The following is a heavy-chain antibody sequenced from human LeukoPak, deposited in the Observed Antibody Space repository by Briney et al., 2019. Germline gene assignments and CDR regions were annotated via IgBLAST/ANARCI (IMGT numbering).Heavy chain of an antibody. CDR3: AKRASGSGTSLYYFDY. J-gene: IGHJ4*02. D-gene: IGHD3-10*01. CDR1: GFTFSYYA. CDR2: SSGSGGST. Sequence: GGSLRLSCAASGFTFSYYAMSWVRQAPGKGLEGVSASSGSGGSTFYADSVKGRFTISRDNSKNTLYLQMHSLRVEDTAVYYCAKRASGSGTSLYYFDYWGQGTLVTVSS. V-gene: IGHV3-23*01.